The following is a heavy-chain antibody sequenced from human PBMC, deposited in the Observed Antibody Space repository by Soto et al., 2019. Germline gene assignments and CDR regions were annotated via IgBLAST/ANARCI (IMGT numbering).Heavy chain of an antibody. J-gene: IGHJ6*02. CDR1: GYTFTGYY. V-gene: IGHV1-2*04. CDR2: INPNSGGT. Sequence: QVQLVQSGAEVKKPGASVKVSCKASGYTFTGYYMHWVRQAPGQGLEWMGWINPNSGGTNYAQKFQGWVTMTRDTSLSTAYMELSRLRSDDTAVYYCARAASSSSYYYYYYGMDVWGQGTTVTVSS. D-gene: IGHD6-13*01. CDR3: ARAASSSSYYYYYYGMDV.